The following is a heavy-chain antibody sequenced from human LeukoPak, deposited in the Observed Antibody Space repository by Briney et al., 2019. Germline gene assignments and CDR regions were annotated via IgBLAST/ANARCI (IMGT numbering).Heavy chain of an antibody. CDR3: ARWFGEFPYAFDI. CDR1: GFTVSSNY. D-gene: IGHD3-10*01. J-gene: IGHJ3*02. Sequence: GGSLRLSCAASGFTVSSNYMSWVRQDPGKGLEWVSVIYSGGSTYYADSVKGRFTISRDNSKNTLYLQMNSLRAEDTAVYYCARWFGEFPYAFDIWGQGTMVTVSS. CDR2: IYSGGST. V-gene: IGHV3-53*01.